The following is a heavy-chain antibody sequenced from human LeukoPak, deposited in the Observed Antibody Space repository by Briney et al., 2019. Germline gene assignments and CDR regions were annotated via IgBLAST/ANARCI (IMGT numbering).Heavy chain of an antibody. Sequence: TXXVSGGSISSSSYYWGWIRQPPGKGLEWIGIIYYSGSTYSNPSLKSRVTISVDTSKNQFSLKLSSVTAADTAGYXXXXXXCXXXXXXXXXYYXYMXVWGKGTTXTISS. J-gene: IGHJ6*03. CDR2: IYYSGST. CDR1: GGSISSSSYY. V-gene: IGHV4-39*01. CDR3: XXXXCXXXXXXXXXYYXYMXV.